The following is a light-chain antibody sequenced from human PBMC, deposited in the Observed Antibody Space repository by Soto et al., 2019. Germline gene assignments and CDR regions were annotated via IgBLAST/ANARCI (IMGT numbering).Light chain of an antibody. CDR3: QQYGNSPLT. CDR1: QSVDTTY. Sequence: EIVLTQSPGTLSLSPGERATLSCRASQSVDTTYLGWYQQKPGQAPRLLIYGTSSRAPGIPDRISGSGSGTDFTLIISRLEPEDYAVYYCQQYGNSPLTFGGGTKVEI. J-gene: IGKJ4*01. CDR2: GTS. V-gene: IGKV3-20*01.